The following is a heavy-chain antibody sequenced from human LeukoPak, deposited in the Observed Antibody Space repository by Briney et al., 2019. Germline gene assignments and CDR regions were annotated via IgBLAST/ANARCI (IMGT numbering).Heavy chain of an antibody. J-gene: IGHJ4*02. CDR2: ISSSGSTI. V-gene: IGHV3-11*01. D-gene: IGHD3-22*01. Sequence: PGGSLRLSCAASGFTFSDYYMSWIRQAPGKGLEWVSYISSSGSTIYYADSVKGRFTISRDNAKNSLYLQMNSLRAEDTAVYYCARAGEGSYDSSGYSSGFDYWGQGTLVTISS. CDR3: ARAGEGSYDSSGYSSGFDY. CDR1: GFTFSDYY.